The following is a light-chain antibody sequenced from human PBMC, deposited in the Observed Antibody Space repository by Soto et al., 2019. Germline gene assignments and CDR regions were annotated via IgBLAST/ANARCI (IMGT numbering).Light chain of an antibody. CDR1: PSVANF. V-gene: IGKV3-11*01. CDR2: GAF. CDR3: QQRSNWPPIT. J-gene: IGKJ5*01. Sequence: EIVLTQSPATLSLSPGERATLSCRASPSVANFVAWYQQKPGQAPRLLIYGAFNRATGIPARFSGSGSGTDFTLTISSLEPEDFAVYYCQQRSNWPPITFGQGTRLEIK.